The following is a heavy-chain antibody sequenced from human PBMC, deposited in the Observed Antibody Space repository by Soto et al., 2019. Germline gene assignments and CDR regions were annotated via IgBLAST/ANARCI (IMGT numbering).Heavy chain of an antibody. V-gene: IGHV1-69*06. J-gene: IGHJ5*02. D-gene: IGHD6-19*01. CDR1: GGTFSSYA. Sequence: SVKVSCKASGGTFSSYAISWVRQAPGQGLEWMGGIIPIFGTANYAQKFQGRVTITADKSTSTAYMELSSLRSEDTAVYYCARRGGIAVARNTAFDPWGQGTLVTVSS. CDR2: IIPIFGTA. CDR3: ARRGGIAVARNTAFDP.